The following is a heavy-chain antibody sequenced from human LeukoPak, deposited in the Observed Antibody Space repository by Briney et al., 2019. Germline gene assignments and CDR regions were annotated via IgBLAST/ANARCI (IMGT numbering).Heavy chain of an antibody. Sequence: SETLSLTCTVSGGSISSYYWSWIRQHPGQGLEWIGYIYYSGNTYYNPSLKSRVTISVDTSQNHFSLKLSSVTAADTAVYYCARDKGGYDYWGQGTLVTVSS. CDR3: ARDKGGYDY. V-gene: IGHV4-59*06. D-gene: IGHD3-16*01. CDR2: IYYSGNT. J-gene: IGHJ4*02. CDR1: GGSISSYY.